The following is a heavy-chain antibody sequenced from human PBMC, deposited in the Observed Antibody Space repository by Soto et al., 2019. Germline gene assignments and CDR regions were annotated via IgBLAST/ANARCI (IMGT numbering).Heavy chain of an antibody. CDR3: AREAYCGGDCYAYYYYGMDV. D-gene: IGHD2-21*02. CDR2: IIPIFGTA. V-gene: IGHV1-69*13. J-gene: IGHJ6*02. Sequence: SVKVSCKASGGTFSSYAISWVRQAPGQGLEWMGGIIPIFGTANYAQKFQGRVTITADESTSTAYMELSSLRSEDTAVYYCAREAYCGGDCYAYYYYGMDVWRQGTTVTVSS. CDR1: GGTFSSYA.